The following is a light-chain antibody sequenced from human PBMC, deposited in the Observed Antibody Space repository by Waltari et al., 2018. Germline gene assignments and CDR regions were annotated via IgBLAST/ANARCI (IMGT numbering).Light chain of an antibody. CDR2: KAS. J-gene: IGKJ4*01. Sequence: DIQMTQSPSTLSASVGDRVTITCRASQSISNWLAWYQQKPGKAPKLLIYKASTLDSGFPSRFSGSGSGTEFTLTISSLQPDDFATYYGQQYNSYSLLTFGGGTKVEIK. CDR1: QSISNW. CDR3: QQYNSYSLLT. V-gene: IGKV1-5*03.